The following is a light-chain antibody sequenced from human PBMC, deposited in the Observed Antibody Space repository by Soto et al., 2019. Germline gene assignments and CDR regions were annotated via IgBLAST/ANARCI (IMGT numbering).Light chain of an antibody. CDR1: SSNIGSNT. V-gene: IGLV1-44*01. CDR3: ATWDDSLNGYV. J-gene: IGLJ1*01. Sequence: QSALTQPPSASGTPGQRVTISCSGRSSNIGSNTVNWYQQFPGTAPKLLFYSNNQRPSGVPDRFSGSKSGTSASLAISGLQSEDEADYYCATWDDSLNGYVFGTGTKVTVL. CDR2: SNN.